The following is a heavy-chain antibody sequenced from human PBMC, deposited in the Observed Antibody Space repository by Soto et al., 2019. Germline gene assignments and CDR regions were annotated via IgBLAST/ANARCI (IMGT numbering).Heavy chain of an antibody. CDR1: GDSVSSNSAA. V-gene: IGHV6-1*01. CDR3: ARGKYGSSWYYYYYYGMDV. Sequence: SQTLSLTCAISGDSVSSNSAAWNWIRQSPSRGLEWLGRTYYRSKWYNDYAVSVKSRITINPDTSKNQFSLQLNSVTPEDTAVYYCARGKYGSSWYYYYYYGMDVWGQGTTVTVSS. CDR2: TYYRSKWYN. J-gene: IGHJ6*02. D-gene: IGHD6-13*01.